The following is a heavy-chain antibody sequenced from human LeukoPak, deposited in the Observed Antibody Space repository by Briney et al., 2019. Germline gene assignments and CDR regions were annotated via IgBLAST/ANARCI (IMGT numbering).Heavy chain of an antibody. CDR1: VFTFSDYY. CDR3: ASTPFNENFDY. D-gene: IGHD1-1*01. Sequence: PGGSLRLSCAASVFTFSDYYMSWIRQAPGKGLEWVSYISSSGSTIYYADSVKGRFNISRDNAKNSLYLQMNSLRAEETAVYYCASTPFNENFDYWGQGTLVTVSS. V-gene: IGHV3-11*04. J-gene: IGHJ4*02. CDR2: ISSSGSTI.